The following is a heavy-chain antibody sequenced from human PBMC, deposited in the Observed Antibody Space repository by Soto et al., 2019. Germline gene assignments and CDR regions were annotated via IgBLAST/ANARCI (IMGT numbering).Heavy chain of an antibody. Sequence: PGESLRLSCAASGFTFSSYAMSWVRQAPGKGLEWVSAISGSGGSTYYADSVKGRFTISRDNSKNTLYLQMNSLRAEDTAVYYCAKDQXVVVVAAIYYYYYGMDVWGQGTTVTVSS. CDR1: GFTFSSYA. CDR2: ISGSGGST. D-gene: IGHD2-15*01. V-gene: IGHV3-23*01. CDR3: AKDQXVVVVAAIYYYYYGMDV. J-gene: IGHJ6*02.